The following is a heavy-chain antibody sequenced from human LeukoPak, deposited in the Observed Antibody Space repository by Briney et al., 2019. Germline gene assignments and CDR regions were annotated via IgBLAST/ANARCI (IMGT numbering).Heavy chain of an antibody. CDR3: ARTFHSDWFDP. D-gene: IGHD3-16*01. CDR2: TYYRSKWYN. CDR1: GDSVSSSTAA. V-gene: IGHV6-1*01. Sequence: SQTLSLTCGISGDSVSSSTAAWHWIRQSPLRGLEWLGRTYYRSKWYNDYAVSVKSRITINPDTSKNQFSLQLNSVTPEDTAVYYCARTFHSDWFDPWGQGTQVTVSS. J-gene: IGHJ5*02.